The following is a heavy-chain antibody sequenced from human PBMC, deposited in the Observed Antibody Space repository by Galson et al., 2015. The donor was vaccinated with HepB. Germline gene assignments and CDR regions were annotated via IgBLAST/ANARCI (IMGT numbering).Heavy chain of an antibody. CDR2: IKQDGSEK. CDR1: GFTFSSHW. D-gene: IGHD3-3*01. V-gene: IGHV3-7*03. CDR3: AREDSDFWSPSGAFDI. Sequence: SLRVSCAASGFTFSSHWMSWVRQAPGKGLEWVANIKQDGSEKYYVDSVKGRFTISRDNAKNSLYLQMNSLRAEDTAVYYCAREDSDFWSPSGAFDIWGQGTMVTVSS. J-gene: IGHJ3*02.